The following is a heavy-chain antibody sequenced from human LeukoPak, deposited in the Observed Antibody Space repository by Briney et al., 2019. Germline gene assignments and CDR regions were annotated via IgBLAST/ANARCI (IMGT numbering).Heavy chain of an antibody. CDR1: GFTFNSFS. Sequence: GGSLILSCAASGFTFNSFSMSWVRQAPGKGLEWISYISSGSTTIHSADSVKGRFTISRDNAKNSLFLQMNSLRDEDTAVYYCVRDFKYAFDYWGQGTLVTVSS. V-gene: IGHV3-48*02. CDR3: VRDFKYAFDY. D-gene: IGHD2-8*01. CDR2: ISSGSTTI. J-gene: IGHJ4*02.